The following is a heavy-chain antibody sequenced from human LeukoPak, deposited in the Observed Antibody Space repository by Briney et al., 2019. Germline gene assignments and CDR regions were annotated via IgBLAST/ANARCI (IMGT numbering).Heavy chain of an antibody. D-gene: IGHD6-19*01. CDR1: GFTFSTYP. CDR2: ISYDGSLK. J-gene: IGHJ4*02. V-gene: IGHV3-30-3*01. CDR3: ARDLVAGSPDFFDY. Sequence: GRSLRLSCAASGFTFSTYPMHWVRQAPGKGLEWVAGISYDGSLKFYADSVKDRFTISRDDSKNTLFLQMDSLRAEDTALYYCARDLVAGSPDFFDYWGQGTLVIVSS.